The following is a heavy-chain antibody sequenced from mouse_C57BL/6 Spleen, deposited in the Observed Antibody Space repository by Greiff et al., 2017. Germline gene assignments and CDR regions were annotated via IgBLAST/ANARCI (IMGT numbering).Heavy chain of an antibody. CDR1: GYSFTGYC. V-gene: IGHV1-42*01. Sequence: EVHLQQSGPELVKPGASVKISCKASGYSFTGYCMNWVKQSPEKSLEWIGQINPSTGGTTYNRKFKSKATLTVDKSSSTAYMQLKSLTSEDSAVYFCARWPGRGYFFGYWGQGTLLTVSA. D-gene: IGHD2-3*01. CDR3: ARWPGRGYFFGY. CDR2: INPSTGGT. J-gene: IGHJ3*02.